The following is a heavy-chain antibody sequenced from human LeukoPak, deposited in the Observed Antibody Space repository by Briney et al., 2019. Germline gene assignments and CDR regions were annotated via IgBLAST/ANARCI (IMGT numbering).Heavy chain of an antibody. CDR3: ARGGLRRADIVATILY. CDR1: GGSISSSSYY. Sequence: PSETLSLTCAVSGGSISSSSYYWGWIRQPPGKGLEWIGSVYYRGNTYYNPSLKSRVTISVDTSKNQFSLKLSSVTAADTAVYYCARGGLRRADIVATILYWGQGTLVTVSS. J-gene: IGHJ4*02. CDR2: VYYRGNT. V-gene: IGHV4-39*07. D-gene: IGHD5-12*01.